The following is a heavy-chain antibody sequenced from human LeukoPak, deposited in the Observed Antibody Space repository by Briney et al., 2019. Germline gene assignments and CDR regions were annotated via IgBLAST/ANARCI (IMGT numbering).Heavy chain of an antibody. Sequence: GGSLRLSCAASGFTFSSYSMNWVRQAPGKGLEWVSYISSSGSTIYYADSVKGRFTISRDNAKNSLYLQMNSLRAEDTAVYYCARGGSSITMIVVVSDYWGQGTLVTVSS. CDR2: ISSSGSTI. D-gene: IGHD3-22*01. V-gene: IGHV3-48*04. CDR1: GFTFSSYS. CDR3: ARGGSSITMIVVVSDY. J-gene: IGHJ4*02.